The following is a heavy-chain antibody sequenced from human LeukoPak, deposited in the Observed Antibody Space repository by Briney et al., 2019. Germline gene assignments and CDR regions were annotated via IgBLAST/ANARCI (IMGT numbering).Heavy chain of an antibody. CDR2: ISGSGGST. D-gene: IGHD5-12*01. Sequence: GGSLRLSCAASGFTFSSYAMSWVRQAPGKGLEWVSAISGSGGSTYYADSVKGRFTISRDNSKNTLYLQMYSLRAEDTAVYYCATLTGIVATIPSSEPWGQGTLVTVSS. J-gene: IGHJ5*02. V-gene: IGHV3-23*01. CDR1: GFTFSSYA. CDR3: ATLTGIVATIPSSEP.